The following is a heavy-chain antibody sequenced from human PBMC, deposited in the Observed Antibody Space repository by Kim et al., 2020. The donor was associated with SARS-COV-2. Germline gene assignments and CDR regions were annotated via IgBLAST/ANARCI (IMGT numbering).Heavy chain of an antibody. D-gene: IGHD1-26*01. CDR2: ISGSGGST. CDR3: AKVRRVGATIEIVDYFDY. V-gene: IGHV3-23*01. CDR1: GFTFSSYA. Sequence: GGSLRLSCAASGFTFSSYAMSWVRQAPGKGLEWVSAISGSGGSTYYADSVKGRFTISRDNSKNTLYLQMNSLRAEDTAVYYCAKVRRVGATIEIVDYFDYWGQGTLVTVSS. J-gene: IGHJ4*02.